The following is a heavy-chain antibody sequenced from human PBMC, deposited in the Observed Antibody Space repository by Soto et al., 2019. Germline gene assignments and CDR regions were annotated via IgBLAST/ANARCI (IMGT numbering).Heavy chain of an antibody. D-gene: IGHD6-19*01. V-gene: IGHV3-23*01. Sequence: GGSLRLSCAASGCTFSSNALTWVRQCPGKVLEWVSAISGSGGSTYYADSVKRRCTISRDKSKNTLYLQMNSLRAEATAVYFCAFQWLVLKTMYYFDYWGQGTLVTVSS. CDR1: GCTFSSNA. CDR2: ISGSGGST. CDR3: AFQWLVLKTMYYFDY. J-gene: IGHJ4*02.